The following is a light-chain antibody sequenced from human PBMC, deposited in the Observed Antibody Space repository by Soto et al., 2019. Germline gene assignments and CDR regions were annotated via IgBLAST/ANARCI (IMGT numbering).Light chain of an antibody. CDR1: QSVSSN. CDR2: GAS. V-gene: IGKV3-15*01. Sequence: EIGMTQSPATLPVSPGERATLSCRASQSVSSNLAWYQQKPGQAPRLLIYGASIRATGVPATFSGSGSGTEFTLSISSLQSEHLGVYYCQQDSSWPLTFGGGTKVDIK. J-gene: IGKJ4*01. CDR3: QQDSSWPLT.